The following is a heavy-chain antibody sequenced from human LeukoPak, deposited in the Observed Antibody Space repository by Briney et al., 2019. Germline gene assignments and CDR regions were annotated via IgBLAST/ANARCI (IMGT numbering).Heavy chain of an antibody. CDR2: IIPIFGTA. V-gene: IGHV1-69*13. D-gene: IGHD5-18*01. CDR3: ARTAGYSYGYGFYY. CDR1: GGTFSSYA. Sequence: ASVTVSCKASGGTFSSYAISWVRQAPGQGLEWMGGIIPIFGTANYAQKFQGRVTITADESTSTAYMELSSLRSEDTAVYYCARTAGYSYGYGFYYWGQGTLVTVSS. J-gene: IGHJ4*02.